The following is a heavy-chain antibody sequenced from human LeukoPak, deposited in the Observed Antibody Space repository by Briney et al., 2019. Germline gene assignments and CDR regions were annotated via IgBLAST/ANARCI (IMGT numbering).Heavy chain of an antibody. V-gene: IGHV1-69*05. Sequence: ASVKVSCKASGGTFSSYAISWVRQAPGHGLEWMGGIIPIFGTANYAQRFQGRVTITTDESTSTAYMELSSLRSEDTAVYYCARVPGTGGAFDIWGQGTMVTVSS. CDR2: IIPIFGTA. D-gene: IGHD1-1*01. CDR1: GGTFSSYA. J-gene: IGHJ3*02. CDR3: ARVPGTGGAFDI.